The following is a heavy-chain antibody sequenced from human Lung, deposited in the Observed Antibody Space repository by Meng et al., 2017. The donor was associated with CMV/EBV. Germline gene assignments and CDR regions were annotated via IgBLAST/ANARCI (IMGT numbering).Heavy chain of an antibody. D-gene: IGHD2-2*01. CDR3: AVAMEAAIRFCSGTSCFLDAFDV. CDR2: IDPNSGDT. V-gene: IGHV1-2*02. Sequence: ASVKVSCKASRDTFTGYHLHWVRQAPGQGLEWMGWIDPNSGDTNYARKFQGRVTLTRDTSISTAYLELSRLRSDDTAVYYCAVAMEAAIRFCSGTSCFLDAFDVWGQGTMVTVSS. CDR1: RDTFTGYH. J-gene: IGHJ3*01.